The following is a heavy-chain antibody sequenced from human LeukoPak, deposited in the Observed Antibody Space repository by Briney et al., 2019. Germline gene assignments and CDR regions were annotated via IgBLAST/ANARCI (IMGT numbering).Heavy chain of an antibody. J-gene: IGHJ4*02. CDR1: GFTFSSYA. Sequence: GGSLRLSCAASGFTFSSYAMSWVRQAPGKGLEWVSAISGSGGSTYYADSVKGRLTISRDNSKNTLYLQMNSLRAEDTAVYYCAKDNALLWFGELNGWGQGTLVTVSS. V-gene: IGHV3-23*01. D-gene: IGHD3-10*01. CDR3: AKDNALLWFGELNG. CDR2: ISGSGGST.